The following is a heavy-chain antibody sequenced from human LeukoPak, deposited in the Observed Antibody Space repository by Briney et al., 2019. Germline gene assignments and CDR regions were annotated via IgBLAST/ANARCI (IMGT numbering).Heavy chain of an antibody. Sequence: SETLSLTCTVSGGSISSNGYFWGWIRQPPGKGLEWIGYIYYSGSTNYNASLTNRVTMSVDTSKNQFSLKLSSVTAADTAVYYCAREVGYCSGGSCYSYFDYWGQGTLVTVSS. CDR3: AREVGYCSGGSCYSYFDY. D-gene: IGHD2-15*01. V-gene: IGHV4-61*08. CDR2: IYYSGST. CDR1: GGSISSNGYF. J-gene: IGHJ4*02.